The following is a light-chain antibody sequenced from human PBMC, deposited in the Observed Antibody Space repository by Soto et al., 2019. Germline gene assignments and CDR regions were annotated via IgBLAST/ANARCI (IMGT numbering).Light chain of an antibody. CDR3: QQYASSLT. CDR2: GAS. V-gene: IGKV3-20*01. J-gene: IGKJ1*01. CDR1: QSVDSAF. Sequence: EIVLTQCPGSLSLSLGERATLSCRASQSVDSAFFAWYQEKPGQPPRLLMYGASRRPTGIPDRFSGSGSGTAFTPTISRLEPEDFAVYYCQQYASSLTSGQGPRWKS.